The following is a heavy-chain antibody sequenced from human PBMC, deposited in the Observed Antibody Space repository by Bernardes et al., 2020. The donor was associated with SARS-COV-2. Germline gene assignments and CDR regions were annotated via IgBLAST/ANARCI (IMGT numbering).Heavy chain of an antibody. J-gene: IGHJ4*02. CDR1: GYTFTSYG. Sequence: ASVKVSCKASGYTFTSYGISWVRQAPGQGLEGMGWISAYNGNTNYAQKLQGRVTMTTDTSTSKAYMELRSLRSDDTAVYYCARSHDFWSGYPWVDYWGQGTLVTVSS. D-gene: IGHD3-3*01. CDR2: ISAYNGNT. CDR3: ARSHDFWSGYPWVDY. V-gene: IGHV1-18*04.